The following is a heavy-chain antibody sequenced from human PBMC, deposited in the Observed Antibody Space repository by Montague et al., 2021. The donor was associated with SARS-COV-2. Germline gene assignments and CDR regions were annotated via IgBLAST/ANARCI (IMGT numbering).Heavy chain of an antibody. J-gene: IGHJ4*02. CDR1: GGSISSGGYY. CDR3: ARGSSFVTIFGVVITVPLFDY. V-gene: IGHV4-39*07. D-gene: IGHD3-3*01. CDR2: INHSGST. Sequence: SETLSLTCTVSGGSISSGGYYWSWIRQPPGKGLEWIGEINHSGSTNYNPSLKSRVTISVDTSKNQFSLKLSSVTAADTAVYYCARGSSFVTIFGVVITVPLFDYWGQGTLVTVSS.